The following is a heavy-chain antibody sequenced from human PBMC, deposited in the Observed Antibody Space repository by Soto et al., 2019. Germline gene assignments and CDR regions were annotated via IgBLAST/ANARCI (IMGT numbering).Heavy chain of an antibody. D-gene: IGHD5-12*01. CDR1: VFTFSSYW. Sequence: WGSLRLSCAASVFTFSSYWMHWFRQAPGKGLVWVARIYNPGSTASYADSVKGRFTISRDNAKNTLYLQMSSLTVEDTAVFYCVRGNTGYGNFDYWGQGILVTVSS. V-gene: IGHV3-74*01. CDR3: VRGNTGYGNFDY. J-gene: IGHJ4*02. CDR2: IYNPGSTA.